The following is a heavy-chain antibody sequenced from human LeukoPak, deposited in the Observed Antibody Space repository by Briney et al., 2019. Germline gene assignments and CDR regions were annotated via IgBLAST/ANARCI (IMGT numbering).Heavy chain of an antibody. Sequence: ASVKVSCKASGYTFTSYGVSWVRQAPGQSLEWLGWISAYNGNTYYAENFQARVTMTTDTSTSTAYMELRSLKSDDTAVYYCARDVFCSGNSCLRDAFDIWGQRTKVTVSS. V-gene: IGHV1-18*01. CDR1: GYTFTSYG. CDR3: ARDVFCSGNSCLRDAFDI. D-gene: IGHD2-15*01. CDR2: ISAYNGNT. J-gene: IGHJ3*02.